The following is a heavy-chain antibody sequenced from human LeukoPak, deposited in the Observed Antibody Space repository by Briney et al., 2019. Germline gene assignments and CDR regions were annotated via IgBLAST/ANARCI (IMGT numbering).Heavy chain of an antibody. J-gene: IGHJ4*02. CDR1: GGSFSGYY. V-gene: IGHV4-34*01. D-gene: IGHD6-13*01. CDR2: INHSGST. Sequence: SKTLSLTCAVYGGSFSGYYWSWIRQPPGKGLEWIGEINHSGSTNYNPPLKSRVTISVDTSKNQFSLKLSSVTAADTAVYYCARELTTEAFLKTIAAAGMGYWGQGTLVTVSS. CDR3: ARELTTEAFLKTIAAAGMGY.